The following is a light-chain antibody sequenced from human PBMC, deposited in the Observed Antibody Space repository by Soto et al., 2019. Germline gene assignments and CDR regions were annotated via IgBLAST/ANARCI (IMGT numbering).Light chain of an antibody. CDR3: SSYTSSSTLV. Sequence: QSALTQPASVSGSPGQSLTISCTGTSSDVAGYNYVSWYQQHPGKAPKLMIYDVTNRPSGVSNRFSGSKSGNTASLTISGLQAEDEADYYCSSYTSSSTLVFGGGTKVTVL. V-gene: IGLV2-14*03. CDR1: SSDVAGYNY. CDR2: DVT. J-gene: IGLJ2*01.